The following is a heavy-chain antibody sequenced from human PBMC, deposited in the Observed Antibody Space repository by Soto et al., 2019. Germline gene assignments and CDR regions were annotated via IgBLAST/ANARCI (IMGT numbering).Heavy chain of an antibody. CDR2: VDSDGRGT. Sequence: EVQLVESGGGSAQPGGSLRLSCVASGITFTNYWMHWVRQVPGKGLVWVARVDSDGRGTSYADFVKGRFTISRDNAKNTLYLQVNSLRVEDTAMYYCGTVFEHCGQGIPVTVSS. V-gene: IGHV3-74*01. CDR1: GITFTNYW. J-gene: IGHJ4*02. CDR3: GTVFEH.